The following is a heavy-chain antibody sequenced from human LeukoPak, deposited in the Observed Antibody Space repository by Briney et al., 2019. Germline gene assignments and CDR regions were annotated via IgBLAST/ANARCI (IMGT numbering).Heavy chain of an antibody. CDR2: INHSGST. CDR3: ARVKARIAARPGVLFPHSYYGMDV. Sequence: SETLSLTCAVYGGSFSGYYWSWIRQPPGKGLEWIGEINHSGSTNYNPSLKSRVTISVDTSKNQFSLKLSSVTAADTAVYYCARVKARIAARPGVLFPHSYYGMDVWGQGTTVTVSS. J-gene: IGHJ6*02. D-gene: IGHD6-6*01. CDR1: GGSFSGYY. V-gene: IGHV4-34*01.